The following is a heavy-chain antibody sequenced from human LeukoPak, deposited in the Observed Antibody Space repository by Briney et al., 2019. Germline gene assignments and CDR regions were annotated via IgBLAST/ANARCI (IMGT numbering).Heavy chain of an antibody. CDR1: GGSISSSY. CDR3: ARYGFWSAYYVDYTPWFDP. CDR2: IYYSGST. Sequence: SETLSLTCTVSGGSISSSYWSWIRQPPGKGLEWIVYIYYSGSTNYNPSLKSRVTISVDTSKNQFSLKLSSVTAADTAVYYCARYGFWSAYYVDYTPWFDPWGQGTLVTVSS. D-gene: IGHD3-3*01. J-gene: IGHJ5*02. V-gene: IGHV4-59*01.